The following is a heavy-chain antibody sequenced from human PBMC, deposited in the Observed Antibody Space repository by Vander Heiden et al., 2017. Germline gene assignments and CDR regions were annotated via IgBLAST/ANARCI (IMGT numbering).Heavy chain of an antibody. Sequence: QVQLVQSGAGVKKPGASVKVSCKASGSTFTGYYMHWVRQAPGQGLEWMGRINPNSGGTNYAQKVQGRVTMTRDTSISTAYMEMSRMRSEDTAVYYFAILSRRMVAPASYWGHVTLVTVYS. J-gene: IGHJ4*01. CDR3: AILSRRMVAPASY. D-gene: IGHD2-8*01. CDR1: GSTFTGYY. CDR2: INPNSGGT. V-gene: IGHV1-2*06.